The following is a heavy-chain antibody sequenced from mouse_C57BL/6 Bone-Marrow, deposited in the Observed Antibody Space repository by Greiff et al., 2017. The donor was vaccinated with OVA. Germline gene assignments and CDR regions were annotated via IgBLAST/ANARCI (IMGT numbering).Heavy chain of an antibody. CDR2: ISNLAYSI. D-gene: IGHD1-1*01. CDR1: GFTFSDYG. V-gene: IGHV5-15*01. CDR3: ARQNNYGSSLYWYFDV. Sequence: DVHLVESGGGLVQPGGSLKLSCAASGFTFSDYGMAWVRQAPRKGPEWVAFISNLAYSIYYADTVTGRFTISRENAKNTLYLEMSSLRSEDTAMYYCARQNNYGSSLYWYFDVWGTGTTVTVSS. J-gene: IGHJ1*03.